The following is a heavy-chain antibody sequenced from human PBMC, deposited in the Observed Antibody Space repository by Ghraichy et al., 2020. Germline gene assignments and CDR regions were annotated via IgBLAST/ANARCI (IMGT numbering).Heavy chain of an antibody. CDR1: GGSISSYY. CDR3: ARVDGYYYDSSGLNWFDP. Sequence: SETLSLTCTVSGGSISSYYWSWIRQPPGKGLEWIGYIYYSGSTNYNPSLKSRVTISVDTSKNQFSLKLSSVTAADTAVYYCARVDGYYYDSSGLNWFDPWGQETLVTVSS. CDR2: IYYSGST. V-gene: IGHV4-59*01. D-gene: IGHD3-22*01. J-gene: IGHJ5*02.